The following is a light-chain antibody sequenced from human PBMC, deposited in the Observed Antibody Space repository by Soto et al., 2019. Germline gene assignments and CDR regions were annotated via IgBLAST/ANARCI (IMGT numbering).Light chain of an antibody. Sequence: QSVLTHPPSASGTPGQRVTISCSGSSSNIGSNYVYWYQQLPGTVPQLLIYRNNERPSGVPDRFSGSKSGTSASLAISGIRSEDEADYYCAAWDDSLSGVVFGGGTKLTV. V-gene: IGLV1-47*01. CDR1: SSNIGSNY. CDR2: RNN. CDR3: AAWDDSLSGVV. J-gene: IGLJ2*01.